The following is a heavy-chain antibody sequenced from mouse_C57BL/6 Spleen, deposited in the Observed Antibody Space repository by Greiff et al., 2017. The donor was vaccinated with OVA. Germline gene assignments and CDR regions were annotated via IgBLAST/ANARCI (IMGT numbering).Heavy chain of an antibody. CDR2: IDPSDSET. CDR1: GYTFTSYW. D-gene: IGHD1-1*01. CDR3: ARFVTTVVAGDWYFDV. V-gene: IGHV1-52*01. Sequence: QVQLKQPGAELVRPGSSVKLSCKASGYTFTSYWMHWVKQRPIQGLEWIGNIDPSDSETHYNQKFKDKATLTVDKSSSTAYMQLSSLTSEDSAVYYCARFVTTVVAGDWYFDVWGTGTTVTVSS. J-gene: IGHJ1*03.